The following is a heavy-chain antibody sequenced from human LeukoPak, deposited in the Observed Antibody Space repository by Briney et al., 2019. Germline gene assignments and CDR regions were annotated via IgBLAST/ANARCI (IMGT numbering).Heavy chain of an antibody. CDR1: GYTFTSYY. V-gene: IGHV1-2*02. J-gene: IGHJ6*04. Sequence: GASVKVSCKASGYTFTSYYMHWVRQAPGQGLEWMGWINPNSGGTNYAQKFQGRVTMTRDTSISTAYMELSRLRSDDTAVYYCARRPIVGATKWAMDVWGKGTTVTVSS. CDR3: ARRPIVGATKWAMDV. D-gene: IGHD1-26*01. CDR2: INPNSGGT.